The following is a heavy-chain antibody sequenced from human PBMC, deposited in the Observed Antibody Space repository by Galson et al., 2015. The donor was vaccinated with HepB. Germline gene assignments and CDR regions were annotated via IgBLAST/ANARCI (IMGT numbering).Heavy chain of an antibody. D-gene: IGHD3-22*01. CDR2: IIPILGIA. V-gene: IGHV1-69*02. CDR3: ARALYYYDSSGHPTV. Sequence: SVKVSCKASGGTFSSYTISWVRQAPGQGLEWMGRIIPILGIANYAQKFQGRVTITADKSTSTAYMELSSLRSEDTAVYYCARALYYYDSSGHPTVWGQGTLVTVSS. J-gene: IGHJ4*02. CDR1: GGTFSSYT.